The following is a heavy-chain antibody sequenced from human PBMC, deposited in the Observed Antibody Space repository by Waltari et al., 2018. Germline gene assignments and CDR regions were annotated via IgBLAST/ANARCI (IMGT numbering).Heavy chain of an antibody. V-gene: IGHV1-18*01. CDR2: FIVYNGNT. Sequence: QVQLVQSGAEVKKPGASVKVSCKASGYTFTNYGISWVRQAPGQGLEWMGWFIVYNGNTNYATKLQGRVTMTTDTSTSTAYMELRSLRSDDTAVYYCARGVPGSWPDYYFDHWGQGTLVTVSS. D-gene: IGHD3-10*01. J-gene: IGHJ4*02. CDR1: GYTFTNYG. CDR3: ARGVPGSWPDYYFDH.